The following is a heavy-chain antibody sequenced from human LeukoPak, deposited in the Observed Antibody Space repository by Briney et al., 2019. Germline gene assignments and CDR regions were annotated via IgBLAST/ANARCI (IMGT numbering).Heavy chain of an antibody. V-gene: IGHV3-7*01. D-gene: IGHD6-19*01. Sequence: TGRCLRLSCAASGFTLSNAWMSWVRQAPGKGLEWVANIKQDGSEKYYVDSVKGRFTISRDNAKNSLYLQMNSLRAEDTAVYYCARAGTRYSSGWYTYYFDYWGQGTLVTVSS. J-gene: IGHJ4*02. CDR1: GFTLSNAW. CDR3: ARAGTRYSSGWYTYYFDY. CDR2: IKQDGSEK.